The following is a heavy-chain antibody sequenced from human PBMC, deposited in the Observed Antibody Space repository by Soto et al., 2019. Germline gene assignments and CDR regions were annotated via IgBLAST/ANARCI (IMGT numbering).Heavy chain of an antibody. CDR2: ISYDGSNK. CDR3: AKDDNWNYPREYYFDY. Sequence: PGGSLRLSCAASGFTFSSYAMSWVRQAPGKGLEWVAVISYDGSNKYYADSVKGRFTISRDNSKNTLYLQMNSLRAEDTAVYYCAKDDNWNYPREYYFDYWGQGTLVTVSS. V-gene: IGHV3-30*18. D-gene: IGHD1-7*01. J-gene: IGHJ4*02. CDR1: GFTFSSYA.